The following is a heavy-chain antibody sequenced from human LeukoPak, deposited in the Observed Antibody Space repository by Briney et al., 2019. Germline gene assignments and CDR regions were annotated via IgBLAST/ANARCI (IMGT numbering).Heavy chain of an antibody. CDR3: ARWGAPKWIRFHNFDY. CDR1: AYTFTGYY. J-gene: IGHJ4*02. V-gene: IGHV1-2*02. Sequence: ASVKVSCKSSAYTFTGYYMHWVRQAPGQGLEWMGWINPNSGGTNYAQKFQGRVTMTRDTSISIAYMELSRLRSDDTAVYYCARWGAPKWIRFHNFDYWGQGTLVTVSS. D-gene: IGHD5-12*01. CDR2: INPNSGGT.